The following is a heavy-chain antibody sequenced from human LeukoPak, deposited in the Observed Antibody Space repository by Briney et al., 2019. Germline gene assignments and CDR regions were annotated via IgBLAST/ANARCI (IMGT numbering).Heavy chain of an antibody. CDR3: ARDPPEYSGSYYGPTYYFDY. CDR2: IDPNSGGT. Sequence: ASVKVSCKASGYTFTGYYMHWVRQAPGQGLEWMGWIDPNSGGTNYAQKFQGRVTMTRDTSISTAYMELSRLRSDDTAVYYCARDPPEYSGSYYGPTYYFDYWGQGPLLSVSS. J-gene: IGHJ4*02. D-gene: IGHD1-26*01. CDR1: GYTFTGYY. V-gene: IGHV1-2*02.